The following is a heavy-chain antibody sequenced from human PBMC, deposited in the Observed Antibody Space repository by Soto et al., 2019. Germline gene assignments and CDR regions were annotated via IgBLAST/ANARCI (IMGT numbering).Heavy chain of an antibody. CDR1: GFSFTDAW. V-gene: IGHV3-15*07. J-gene: IGHJ1*01. Sequence: DVQLLESGGGLVQPGGSLRLSCAASGFSFTDAWMHWGRQCPGKGLEWVGRAKTKASGGTIAYAASVKGRFIISRDDSTTTMSLQMNHLAPEDPGVYYFTPGPYFNSGGLESWCQGTLVMVSS. CDR2: AKTKASGGTI. D-gene: IGHD2-21*01. CDR3: TPGPYFNSGGLES.